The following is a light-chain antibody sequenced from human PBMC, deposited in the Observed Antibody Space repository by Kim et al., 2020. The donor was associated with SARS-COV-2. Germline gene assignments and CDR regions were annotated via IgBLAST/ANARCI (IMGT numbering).Light chain of an antibody. CDR3: NSRDSSGNHYV. CDR1: SRISYY. J-gene: IGLJ1*01. V-gene: IGLV3-19*01. Sequence: ALGQTVRITCQGDSRISYYASWYQQKPGQAPVLVIYGKNNRPSGIPDRFSGSSSGNTASLTITGAQAEDEADYYCNSRDSSGNHYVFGTGTKVTVL. CDR2: GKN.